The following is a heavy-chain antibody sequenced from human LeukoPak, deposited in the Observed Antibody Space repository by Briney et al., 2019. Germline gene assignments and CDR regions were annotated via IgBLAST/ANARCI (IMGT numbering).Heavy chain of an antibody. CDR3: ARDPPAAAGDY. V-gene: IGHV4-38-2*02. CDR1: GYSISTDYY. Sequence: SETLSLTCTVSGYSISTDYYWGWIRQPPGKGLEWIGSIFHGGSTYYNPSLKSRVTISIDTSKNQFSLKLRSVTAADTAVYYCARDPPAAAGDYWGQGTLVTVSS. J-gene: IGHJ4*02. D-gene: IGHD6-13*01. CDR2: IFHGGST.